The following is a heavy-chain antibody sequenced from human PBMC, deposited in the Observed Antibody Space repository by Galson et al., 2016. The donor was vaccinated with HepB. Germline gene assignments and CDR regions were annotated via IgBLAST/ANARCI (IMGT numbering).Heavy chain of an antibody. D-gene: IGHD2-2*01. Sequence: SLRLSCAASGFTFSSYVMYWVRQAPGKGLDYVSAISSNGGTTYYADSVKGRFTISRDNSKNTLYLQMSSLRAEDTAVYYCARVGRSTTSCYRHSPYYFDYWGQGTLVTVSS. CDR1: GFTFSSYV. J-gene: IGHJ4*02. CDR2: ISSNGGTT. CDR3: ARVGRSTTSCYRHSPYYFDY. V-gene: IGHV3-64D*06.